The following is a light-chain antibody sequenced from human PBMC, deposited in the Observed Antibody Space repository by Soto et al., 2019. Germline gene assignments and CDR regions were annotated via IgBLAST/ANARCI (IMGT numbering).Light chain of an antibody. CDR2: EGS. CDR1: SSDVGSYNV. V-gene: IGLV2-23*01. Sequence: QSALTQPASVSGSPGQSITISCTGTSSDVGSYNVVSWYQQHPGKAPKLMIYEGSKRPSGASNRFSGSKSGNTASLTISGLQAEDEADYYCCSYAGSSTSVVFGGGTKLTVL. J-gene: IGLJ2*01. CDR3: CSYAGSSTSVV.